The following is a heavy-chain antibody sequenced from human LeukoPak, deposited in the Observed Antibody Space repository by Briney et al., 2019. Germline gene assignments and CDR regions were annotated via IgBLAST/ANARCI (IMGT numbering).Heavy chain of an antibody. D-gene: IGHD6-6*01. CDR1: GFTVSSNY. CDR3: ARFRVGRMGSSSWGWFDP. V-gene: IGHV3-11*04. J-gene: IGHJ5*02. CDR2: ISSSGSTI. Sequence: GGSLRLSCAASGFTVSSNYMSWVRQAPGKGLEWVSYISSSGSTIYYADSMKGRFTISRDNAKNSLYLQMNSLRAEDTAVYYCARFRVGRMGSSSWGWFDPWGQGTLVTVSS.